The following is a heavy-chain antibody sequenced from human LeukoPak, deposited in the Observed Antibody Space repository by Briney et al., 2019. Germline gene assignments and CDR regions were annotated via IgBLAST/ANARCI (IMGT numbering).Heavy chain of an antibody. CDR2: IYPGDSDT. V-gene: IGHV5-51*01. Sequence: GESLRISCKGSGYSFTSYWIGWVRQMPGKGLEWMAIIYPGDSDTRYSPSFQGQVTISADKSISTAYLQWSSLKASDTAMYYCARLSGYSSSWYYFDYRGQGTLVTVSS. CDR3: ARLSGYSSSWYYFDY. CDR1: GYSFTSYW. J-gene: IGHJ4*02. D-gene: IGHD6-13*01.